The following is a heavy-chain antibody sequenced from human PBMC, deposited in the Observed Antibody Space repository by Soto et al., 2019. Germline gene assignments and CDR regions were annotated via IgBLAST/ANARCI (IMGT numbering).Heavy chain of an antibody. J-gene: IGHJ6*02. CDR1: GYTFTSYD. CDR3: ARGFGLYYYDTSGTPYYGMDV. Sequence: ASVKVYWKASGYTFTSYDINWVRQATGHGLEWMGWMNAKSGNTGYAQKFQGRGTLTRNNSISTAYMELSSLRSEDTAVYYCARGFGLYYYDTSGTPYYGMDVWGQGPTVTVYS. V-gene: IGHV1-8*01. CDR2: MNAKSGNT. D-gene: IGHD3-22*01.